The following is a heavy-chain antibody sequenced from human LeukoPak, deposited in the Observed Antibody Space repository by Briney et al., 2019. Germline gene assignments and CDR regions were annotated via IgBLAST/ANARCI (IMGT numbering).Heavy chain of an antibody. Sequence: PGGSLRLSCAASGFTFDDYAMHWVRQAPGKGLEWVSGISWNSGSICYADSVKGRFTISRDDAKSSLYLQMKSLRDEDTALYYCAKAEYYYILTGYSLDYWGQGTMVTVSS. CDR2: ISWNSGSI. D-gene: IGHD3-9*01. V-gene: IGHV3-9*01. J-gene: IGHJ4*02. CDR3: AKAEYYYILTGYSLDY. CDR1: GFTFDDYA.